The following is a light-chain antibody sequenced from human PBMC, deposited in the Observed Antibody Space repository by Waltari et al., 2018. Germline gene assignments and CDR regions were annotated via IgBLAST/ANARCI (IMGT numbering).Light chain of an antibody. V-gene: IGKV1-33*01. CDR1: QDISQY. Sequence: DIQVTQSPSSLSASVGDRVTITCQASQDISQYLNWYQQKTGKAPKVLIYDASYLKTGVPSRFSGSGSGTHFTFAISSLQPEDIATYYCQHHDNLLFTFGQGTKLEI. CDR2: DAS. CDR3: QHHDNLLFT. J-gene: IGKJ2*01.